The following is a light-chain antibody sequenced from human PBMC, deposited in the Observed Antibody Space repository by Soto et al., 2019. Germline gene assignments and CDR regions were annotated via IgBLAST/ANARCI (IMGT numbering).Light chain of an antibody. CDR1: SSDVGTYNL. J-gene: IGLJ1*01. CDR3: CSYAGSRIYV. V-gene: IGLV2-23*01. Sequence: QSALTQPASVSGSPGQSITISCTGTSSDVGTYNLVSWYQQHPGKAPKLMIYEARKRPSDISSRFSGSKSGNTASLTISGLQAEDEADYYCCSYAGSRIYVFGTGTKLTVL. CDR2: EAR.